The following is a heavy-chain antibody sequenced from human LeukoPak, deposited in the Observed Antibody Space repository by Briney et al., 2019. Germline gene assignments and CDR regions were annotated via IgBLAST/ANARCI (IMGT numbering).Heavy chain of an antibody. CDR1: GGSISSYY. CDR2: IYTRGST. J-gene: IGHJ6*03. D-gene: IGHD6-13*01. Sequence: SETLSLTCTVSGGSISSYYWSWIRQPAGKGLECIGRIYTRGSTNYNPSLKSRVTLSVDTSKNQFSLKLSSVTAADTAVYYCARDRAPIAAPTDYYYYYMDVWGKGTTVTVTS. V-gene: IGHV4-4*07. CDR3: ARDRAPIAAPTDYYYYYMDV.